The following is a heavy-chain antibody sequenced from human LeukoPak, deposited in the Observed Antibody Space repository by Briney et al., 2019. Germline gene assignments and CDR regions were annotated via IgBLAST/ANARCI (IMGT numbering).Heavy chain of an antibody. CDR1: GFTFSSYG. CDR2: IWYDGGNK. D-gene: IGHD3-3*01. V-gene: IGHV3-33*01. CDR3: ARDRSGFGITIFGMDV. Sequence: GGALRLSCAASGFTFSSYGMHWVRQAPGKGLEWVAVIWYDGGNKYYADSVKGRFTISRDNSKNTLYLQMNSLRAEDTAVYYCARDRSGFGITIFGMDVWGQGTTVTVSS. J-gene: IGHJ6*02.